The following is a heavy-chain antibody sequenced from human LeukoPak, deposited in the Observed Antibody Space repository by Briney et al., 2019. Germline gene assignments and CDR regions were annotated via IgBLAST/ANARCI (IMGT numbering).Heavy chain of an antibody. CDR1: GFTVRSNY. D-gene: IGHD3-22*01. CDR2: IYSGGST. CDR3: ARDVVSVRDDSSGI. J-gene: IGHJ3*02. V-gene: IGHV3-66*01. Sequence: GGSLRLSCAASGFTVRSNYMSWVRQAPGKGLEWVSVIYSGGSTYYADSVKGRFTISRDNSKNTLYLQMNSLRAEDTAVYYCARDVVSVRDDSSGIWGQGTMVTVSS.